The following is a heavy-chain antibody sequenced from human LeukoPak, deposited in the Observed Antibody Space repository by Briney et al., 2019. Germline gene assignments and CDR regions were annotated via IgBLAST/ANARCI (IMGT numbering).Heavy chain of an antibody. CDR2: INAYNGST. Sequence: ASVKVSCKASGYTFTSYGISWVRQAPGQGLEWMGWINAYNGSTNYAQKLQGRVTMTTDTSTSTAYMELRSLRSDDTAVYYCARAVSSGSYVDYWGQGTLVTVSS. V-gene: IGHV1-18*01. CDR1: GYTFTSYG. J-gene: IGHJ4*02. D-gene: IGHD1-26*01. CDR3: ARAVSSGSYVDY.